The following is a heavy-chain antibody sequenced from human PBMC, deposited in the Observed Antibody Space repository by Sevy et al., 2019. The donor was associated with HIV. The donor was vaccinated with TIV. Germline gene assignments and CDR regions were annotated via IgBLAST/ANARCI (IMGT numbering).Heavy chain of an antibody. CDR1: GFTFSSYS. D-gene: IGHD3-10*01. Sequence: GGSLRLSCAASGFTFSSYSMNWVRQAPGKGLEWVSSISSSSSYIYYADSVKGRFTISRANAKNSLYLQMNSLRAEDTAVYYCARERTMVRGATYYFDYWGQGTLVTVSS. CDR3: ARERTMVRGATYYFDY. CDR2: ISSSSSYI. V-gene: IGHV3-21*01. J-gene: IGHJ4*02.